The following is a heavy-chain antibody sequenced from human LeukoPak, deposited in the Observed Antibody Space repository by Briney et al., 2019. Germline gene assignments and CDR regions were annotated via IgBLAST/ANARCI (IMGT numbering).Heavy chain of an antibody. D-gene: IGHD2-2*01. CDR2: ISYDGSNK. CDR1: GFTFSSYG. Sequence: PGGSLRLSCAASGFTFSSYGMHWVRQAPGKGLEWVAVISYDGSNKYYADSVKGRFTISRDNSKNTLYLQMNSLRAEDTAVYYCAKDRAVVVVPAAMIVDYWGQGTLVTVSS. J-gene: IGHJ4*02. V-gene: IGHV3-30*05. CDR3: AKDRAVVVVPAAMIVDY.